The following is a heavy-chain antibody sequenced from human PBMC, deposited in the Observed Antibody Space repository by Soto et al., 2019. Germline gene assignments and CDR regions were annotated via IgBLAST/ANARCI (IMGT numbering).Heavy chain of an antibody. D-gene: IGHD3-10*01. CDR1: GLTFSSYA. J-gene: IGHJ4*02. Sequence: GGSLRLSCEASGLTFSSYAMHWVRQAPGKGLEGVAVISYEGSNKYYADSVKGRFTISRDNSKNTLYLQMNSLRAEDTAVYYCAREGDYYGSGSYYDYWGQGTLVTVSS. CDR2: ISYEGSNK. V-gene: IGHV3-30-3*01. CDR3: AREGDYYGSGSYYDY.